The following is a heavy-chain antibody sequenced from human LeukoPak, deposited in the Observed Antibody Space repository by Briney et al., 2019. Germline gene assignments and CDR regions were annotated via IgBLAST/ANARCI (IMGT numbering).Heavy chain of an antibody. J-gene: IGHJ6*02. D-gene: IGHD3-16*01. CDR2: MNQDGSER. Sequence: GGSLRLSCAASGFTFSSYGMHWVRQAPGKGLEWVANMNQDGSERDYVDSVKGRFTISRDNARNSLYLQMSSLRAEDTAVYYCATYTHWVAGDVWGQGTAVTVSS. CDR3: ATYTHWVAGDV. V-gene: IGHV3-7*01. CDR1: GFTFSSYG.